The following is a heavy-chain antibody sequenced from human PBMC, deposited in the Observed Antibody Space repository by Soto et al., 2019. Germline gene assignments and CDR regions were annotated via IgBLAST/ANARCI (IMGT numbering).Heavy chain of an antibody. V-gene: IGHV3-30-3*02. J-gene: IGHJ5*02. D-gene: IGHD2-2*02. CDR2: IAPDGSQI. CDR1: GFGFGGKT. Sequence: RLSCAASGFGFGGKTMYWVRQAPGRGLEWVALIAPDGSQIYYADSVKGRFTISRDNSKNTLYLQMDNLKAEDTSLYLCATDIHATWLLNSWGQGTLVTVSS. CDR3: ATDIHATWLLNS.